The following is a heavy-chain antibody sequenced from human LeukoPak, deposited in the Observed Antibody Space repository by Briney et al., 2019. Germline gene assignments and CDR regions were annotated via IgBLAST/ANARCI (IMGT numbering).Heavy chain of an antibody. D-gene: IGHD5-24*01. J-gene: IGHJ1*01. CDR1: GFTFSSYA. Sequence: GGSLRLSCAASGFTFSSYAMSWVRQAPGKGLEWVSAISGSGGSTYYADSVKGRFIISRDNAKNSLSLQMSSLREEDTALYYCARGWATIPDWGQGTLVTVSS. CDR3: ARGWATIPD. V-gene: IGHV3-23*01. CDR2: ISGSGGST.